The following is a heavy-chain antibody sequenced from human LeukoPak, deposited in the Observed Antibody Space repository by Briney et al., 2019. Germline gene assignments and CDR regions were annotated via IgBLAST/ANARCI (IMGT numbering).Heavy chain of an antibody. CDR2: IYSGGST. V-gene: IGHV3-53*01. D-gene: IGHD2-2*01. CDR3: AKDLKPLRGYCSSTSCYAFDY. Sequence: GGSLRLSCAASGFTVSSNYMSWVRQAPGKGLEWVSTIYSGGSTYYADSVKGRFTISRDNSKNTLYLQMNSLRAEDTAVYYCAKDLKPLRGYCSSTSCYAFDYWGQGTLVTVSS. CDR1: GFTVSSNY. J-gene: IGHJ4*02.